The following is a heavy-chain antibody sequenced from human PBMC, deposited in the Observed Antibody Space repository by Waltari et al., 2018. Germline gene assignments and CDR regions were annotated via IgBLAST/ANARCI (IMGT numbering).Heavy chain of an antibody. CDR1: GFTFSSYA. Sequence: EVQLLESGGGLVQPGGSLRLSCAASGFTFSSYAMSWVRQAPGKGLAWVSAISGSGGSTYYADSVKGRFTISRDNSKNTLYLQMNSLRAEDTAVYYCAKDRRYYYGSGSYYNVYYFDYWGQGTLVTVSS. V-gene: IGHV3-23*01. J-gene: IGHJ4*02. D-gene: IGHD3-10*01. CDR3: AKDRRYYYGSGSYYNVYYFDY. CDR2: ISGSGGST.